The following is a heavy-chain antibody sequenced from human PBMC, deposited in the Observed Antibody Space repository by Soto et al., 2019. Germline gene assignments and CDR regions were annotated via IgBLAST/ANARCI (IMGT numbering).Heavy chain of an antibody. D-gene: IGHD3-10*01. V-gene: IGHV4-31*03. CDR2: IYYSGST. J-gene: IGHJ3*02. CDR3: ARGDYGSGSYPAVGFDI. Sequence: SETLSLTCTVSGGSISSGGYYWSWIRQHPGKGLERIGYIYYSGSTYYNPSLKSRVTISVDTSKNQFSLKLSSVTAADTAVYYCARGDYGSGSYPAVGFDIWGQGTMVPVSS. CDR1: GGSISSGGYY.